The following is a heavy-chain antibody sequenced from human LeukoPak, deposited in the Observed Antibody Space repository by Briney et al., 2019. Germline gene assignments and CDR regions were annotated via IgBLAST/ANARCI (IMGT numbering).Heavy chain of an antibody. CDR1: GGSISSDSYY. V-gene: IGHV4-39*01. CDR3: ARHSRNCSGGYCYLYY. D-gene: IGHD2-15*01. Sequence: SETLSLISSVSGGSISSDSYYWGWIRQPPGKGLEWIGSIYSGGTTYYNPSLKSRVTISVDTSKNQFSLKLTSVTAADAAAYYCARHSRNCSGGYCYLYYWGRGTLVTVSS. J-gene: IGHJ4*02. CDR2: IYSGGTT.